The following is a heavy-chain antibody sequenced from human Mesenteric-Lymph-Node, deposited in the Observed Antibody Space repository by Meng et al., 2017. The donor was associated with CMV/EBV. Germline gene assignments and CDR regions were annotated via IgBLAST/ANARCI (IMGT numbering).Heavy chain of an antibody. CDR3: AGANLVALGKFYYGMDV. J-gene: IGHJ6*02. D-gene: IGHD2-15*01. V-gene: IGHV4-34*08. CDR1: GFSVTSNY. Sequence: GSLRLSCAASGFSVTSNYMSWVRQAPGKGLEWIGEINHSGSTNYNPSLKSRVTLSVDTSKNQFFLKLSSVTAADTAVYYCAGANLVALGKFYYGMDVWGQGTTVTVSS. CDR2: INHSGST.